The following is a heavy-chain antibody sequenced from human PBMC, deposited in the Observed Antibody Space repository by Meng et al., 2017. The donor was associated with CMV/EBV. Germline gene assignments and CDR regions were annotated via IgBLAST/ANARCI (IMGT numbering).Heavy chain of an antibody. D-gene: IGHD1-1*01. CDR3: VRDHNWGPDY. CDR2: IYPNSGGT. V-gene: IGHV1-2*02. CDR1: GYRFSDHY. Sequence: VQLGQTGAGVKSPGASVKVSCQTSGYRFSDHYMHWVRQAPGQGLEWMGWIYPNSGGTHYAQKFQDRVTMTRDTSISTVYMELSGLTSDDTAVYYCVRDHNWGPDYWGQGTLVTVSS. J-gene: IGHJ4*02.